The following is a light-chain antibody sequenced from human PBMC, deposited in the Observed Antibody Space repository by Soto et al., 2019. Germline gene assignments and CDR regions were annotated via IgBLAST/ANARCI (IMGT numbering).Light chain of an antibody. Sequence: ENVLTQSPATLFLASGGRAPLSCRASPSVSSNLAWYQQKPGQAPRLLIYDASKRATGIPARFSGSGSGTQFTLTINSLQSEDFAVYHCQQYNNWPPWTFGQGTKVDIK. CDR3: QQYNNWPPWT. J-gene: IGKJ1*01. CDR1: PSVSSN. CDR2: DAS. V-gene: IGKV3D-15*01.